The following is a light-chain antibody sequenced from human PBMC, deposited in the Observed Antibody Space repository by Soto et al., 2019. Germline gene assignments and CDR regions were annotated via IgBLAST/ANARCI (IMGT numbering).Light chain of an antibody. CDR1: SSDIGGYNF. J-gene: IGLJ2*01. V-gene: IGLV2-8*01. CDR3: SSYAGSNNFV. CDR2: EVS. Sequence: QSALTQPPSASGSPGQSVTISCTGTSSDIGGYNFVSWYQLHPGKAPKVMIYEVSKRPSGVPDRFSGSKSGNTASLTVSGLQAEDEADYYCSSYAGSNNFVFGGGTKLTVL.